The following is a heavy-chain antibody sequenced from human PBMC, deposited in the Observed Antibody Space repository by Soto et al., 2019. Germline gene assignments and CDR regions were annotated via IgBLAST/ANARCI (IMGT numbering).Heavy chain of an antibody. CDR2: IYYRGNA. J-gene: IGHJ4*02. CDR3: ARLEGLATISYYFDF. CDR1: DDSINSDKYY. D-gene: IGHD3-9*01. V-gene: IGHV4-39*01. Sequence: QLQLQESGPGLVKPSETLSLTCSVSDDSINSDKYYWGWIRQPPGKGLEWIGRIYYRGNAYYNPSLQTRVTISLDKSKSQFSLKLNSVTAADSSVYFCARLEGLATISYYFDFWGPGALLTVAS.